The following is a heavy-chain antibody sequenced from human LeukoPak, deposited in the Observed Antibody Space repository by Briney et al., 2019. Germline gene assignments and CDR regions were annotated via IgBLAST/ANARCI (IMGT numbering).Heavy chain of an antibody. CDR3: ARIGVVVTAIEGIHFDY. CDR1: GYTFTSYD. J-gene: IGHJ4*02. V-gene: IGHV1-8*01. D-gene: IGHD2-21*02. CDR2: MNPNSGNT. Sequence: ASVKVSCKASGYTFTSYDINWVRQATGQGLEWMGWMNPNSGNTGYAQKFQGRVTMTRNTSISTAYMELSRLRSDDTAVYYCARIGVVVTAIEGIHFDYWGQGTLVTVSS.